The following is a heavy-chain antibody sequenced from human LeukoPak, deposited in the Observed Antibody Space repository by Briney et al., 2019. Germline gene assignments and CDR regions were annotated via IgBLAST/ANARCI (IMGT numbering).Heavy chain of an antibody. D-gene: IGHD3-10*01. Sequence: ASVKVSCKASGYTFTGYYMHWVRQAPGQGPEWMGRINPNSDGTNYAQKFQGRVTMTRDTSISTAHMELSGLRSDDTAMYYCARDRGGGGNHFDYWGQGTLVTVSS. CDR2: INPNSDGT. J-gene: IGHJ4*02. CDR3: ARDRGGGGNHFDY. CDR1: GYTFTGYY. V-gene: IGHV1-2*06.